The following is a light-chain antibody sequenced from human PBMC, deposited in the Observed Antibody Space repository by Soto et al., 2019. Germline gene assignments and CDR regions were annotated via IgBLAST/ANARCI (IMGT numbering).Light chain of an antibody. J-gene: IGLJ2*01. CDR2: INSDGSH. Sequence: QLVLTQSPSASASLGASVKLTCTLSSGHSSFAIAWHQQQPEKGPRYLMKINSDGSHTKGDGIPDRFSGSGSGAERYLTIXSLQSEDEAEYYCQTWGTGIVFGGGTKLTVL. CDR1: SGHSSFA. CDR3: QTWGTGIV. V-gene: IGLV4-69*01.